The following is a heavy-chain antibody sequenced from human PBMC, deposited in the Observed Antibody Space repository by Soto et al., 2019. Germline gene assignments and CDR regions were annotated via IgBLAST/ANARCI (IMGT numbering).Heavy chain of an antibody. CDR3: AKDSLGGMGTVMMPGTD. D-gene: IGHD4-17*01. CDR2: IKHDTSEA. Sequence: DVQLVESGGGLVQPGRSLRLSCAASGFKFSDYWMSWVRQAPGKGLEWVGNIKHDTSEAHYADSVKGRFTITRDNSKNTLYLQMNDLRADDTALYYCAKDSLGGMGTVMMPGTDWGQGTLVTVSS. CDR1: GFKFSDYW. J-gene: IGHJ4*02. V-gene: IGHV3-7*01.